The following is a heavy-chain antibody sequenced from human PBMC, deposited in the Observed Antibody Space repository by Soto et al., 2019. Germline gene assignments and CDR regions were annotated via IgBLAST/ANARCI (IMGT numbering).Heavy chain of an antibody. D-gene: IGHD6-19*01. CDR2: IIPIFGTA. Sequence: KISCKGSGYSFTSYWISWVRQAPGQGLEWMGGIIPIFGTANYAQKFQGRVTITADESTSTAYMELSSLRSEDTAVYYCARPGIAVAGHGPDAFDIWGQRTMVTVSS. V-gene: IGHV1-69*01. CDR3: ARPGIAVAGHGPDAFDI. J-gene: IGHJ3*02. CDR1: GYSFTSYW.